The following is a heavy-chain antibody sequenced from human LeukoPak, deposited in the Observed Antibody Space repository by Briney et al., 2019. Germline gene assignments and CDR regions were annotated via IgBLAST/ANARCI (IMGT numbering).Heavy chain of an antibody. D-gene: IGHD5-24*01. J-gene: IGHJ6*03. Sequence: ASVKVSCKASGYTFTSYGISWVRQAPGQGLEWMGWISAYNGNTNYAQKLQGRVTMTTDTSTSTAYMELRSLRSDDTAVYYCARQFQSYYYYYMDVWGKGTTVTASS. CDR2: ISAYNGNT. CDR1: GYTFTSYG. CDR3: ARQFQSYYYYYMDV. V-gene: IGHV1-18*01.